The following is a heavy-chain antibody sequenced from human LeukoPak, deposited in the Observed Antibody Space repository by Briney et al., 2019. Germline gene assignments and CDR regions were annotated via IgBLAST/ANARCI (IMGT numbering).Heavy chain of an antibody. CDR1: GFTSGDYA. CDR2: IWSDTTNK. Sequence: GGSLRLSCTVSGFTSGDYALTWFRQAPGKGLEWVAVIWSDTTNKYYADSVKGRFTISRDNSKNTLYLQMSSLRAEDTAMYYCARDRLTTVTTFHFDYWGQGTLVTVSS. J-gene: IGHJ4*02. D-gene: IGHD4-17*01. CDR3: ARDRLTTVTTFHFDY. V-gene: IGHV3-33*08.